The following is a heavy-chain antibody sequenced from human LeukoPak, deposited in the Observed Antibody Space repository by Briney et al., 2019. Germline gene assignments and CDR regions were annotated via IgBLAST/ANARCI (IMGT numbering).Heavy chain of an antibody. CDR2: ISSNGGST. CDR1: GFTFSSYA. J-gene: IGHJ4*02. Sequence: GGSLRLSCSASGFTFSSYAMHWVRQAPGKGLEYVSAISSNGGSTYYADSVKGRFTISRDNSKNTLYLQMSSPRAEDTAVYYCVKWGSYRHFDYWGQGTLVTVSS. V-gene: IGHV3-64D*06. D-gene: IGHD3-16*02. CDR3: VKWGSYRHFDY.